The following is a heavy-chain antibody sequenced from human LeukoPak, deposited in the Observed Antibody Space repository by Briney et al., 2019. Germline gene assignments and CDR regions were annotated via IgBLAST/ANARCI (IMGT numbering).Heavy chain of an antibody. Sequence: SETLSLTCSVSGGSITNNGYFWGWIRQSPETGLEWIGSMHYSGSTYYSPSLNSRITISEDTSKNQFSLKLTSVTAADTAVYYCCGSGWFAGPFGYWGQGALVTVSS. CDR2: MHYSGST. V-gene: IGHV4-39*07. J-gene: IGHJ4*02. D-gene: IGHD6-19*01. CDR1: GGSITNNGYF. CDR3: CGSGWFAGPFGY.